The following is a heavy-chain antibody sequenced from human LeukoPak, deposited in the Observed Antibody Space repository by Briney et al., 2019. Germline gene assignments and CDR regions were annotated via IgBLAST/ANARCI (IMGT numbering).Heavy chain of an antibody. D-gene: IGHD2-2*01. CDR3: ASETVMVVPAAIKSDA. CDR2: IKYDGSEK. Sequence: GGSLRLSCAASGFNFYTFWMSWVRQAPGKGLEWVANIKYDGSEKYYADSVKGRFTISRDDARKSLLLQMNSLRADDTAIYYCASETVMVVPAAIKSDAWGQGTLVTVS. CDR1: GFNFYTFW. V-gene: IGHV3-7*01. J-gene: IGHJ5*02.